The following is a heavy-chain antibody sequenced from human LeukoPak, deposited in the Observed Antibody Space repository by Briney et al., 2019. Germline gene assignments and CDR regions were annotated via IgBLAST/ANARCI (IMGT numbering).Heavy chain of an antibody. CDR1: DFSFSDSW. CDR3: TKDPNGDYVGAFDF. Sequence: GGSLRLSCIASDFSFSDSWMTWVRKAPGKGLEWVASIKYDGREIQYVDSVKGRFTISRDNAKNSLYLQMNSLRAEDTAVYYCTKDPNGDYVGAFDFWGQGTMVTVSS. D-gene: IGHD4-17*01. V-gene: IGHV3-7*03. CDR2: IKYDGREI. J-gene: IGHJ3*01.